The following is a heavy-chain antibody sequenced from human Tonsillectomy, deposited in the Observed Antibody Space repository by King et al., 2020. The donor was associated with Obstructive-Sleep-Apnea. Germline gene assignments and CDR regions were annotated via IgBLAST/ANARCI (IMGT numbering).Heavy chain of an antibody. CDR1: GFTFSSYA. Sequence: VQLVESGGGVVQPGRSLRLSCAASGFTFSSYAMHWVRQAPGKGLEWVAVISYDGSNKYYADSVKGRFTISRDNSKNTLYLQMNSLRAEDTAVYYCARELSNTMIVVVMGFRYYYGMDVWGQGTTVTVSS. D-gene: IGHD3-22*01. CDR2: ISYDGSNK. CDR3: ARELSNTMIVVVMGFRYYYGMDV. V-gene: IGHV3-30*04. J-gene: IGHJ6*02.